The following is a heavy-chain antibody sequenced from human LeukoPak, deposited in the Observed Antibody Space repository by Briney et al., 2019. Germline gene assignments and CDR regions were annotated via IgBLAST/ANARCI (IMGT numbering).Heavy chain of an antibody. CDR1: GYSFTSYW. CDR3: ARTGEGSGWYGLLGY. D-gene: IGHD6-19*01. Sequence: GESLKISCKGSGYSFTSYWIGWVRQMPGKGLEWMGIIYPGDSDTRYSPSFQGQVTISADKSISTAYLQWSSLKASDTAMYYCARTGEGSGWYGLLGYWGQETLVTVSS. CDR2: IYPGDSDT. J-gene: IGHJ4*02. V-gene: IGHV5-51*01.